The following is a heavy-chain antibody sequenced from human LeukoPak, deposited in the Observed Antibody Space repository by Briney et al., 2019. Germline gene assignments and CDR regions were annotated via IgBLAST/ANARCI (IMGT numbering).Heavy chain of an antibody. CDR2: IKQDGSEK. Sequence: GGSLRLSCAASGFTLTTYWMSWVRQAPGKGLEFVANIKQDGSEKYYVDSVKGRFTVSRDNAKNSLYLQMNSLRAEDTAVYSCARGLVTIDYWGQGTLVTVSS. V-gene: IGHV3-7*04. D-gene: IGHD3-10*01. J-gene: IGHJ4*02. CDR3: ARGLVTIDY. CDR1: GFTLTTYW.